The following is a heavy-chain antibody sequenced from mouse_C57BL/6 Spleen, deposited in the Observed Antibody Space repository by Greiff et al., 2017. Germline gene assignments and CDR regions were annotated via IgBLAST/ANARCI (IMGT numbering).Heavy chain of an antibody. CDR1: GFTFSSYA. CDR2: ISDGGSYT. Sequence: EVMLVESGGGLVKPGGSLKLSCAASGFTFSSYAMSWVRQTPEKRLEWVATISDGGSYTYYPDNVKGRFPISRDNAKNNLYLQMSHLKSEDTAMYYCARDGPMDYWGQGTSVTVSS. J-gene: IGHJ4*01. V-gene: IGHV5-4*01. CDR3: ARDGPMDY.